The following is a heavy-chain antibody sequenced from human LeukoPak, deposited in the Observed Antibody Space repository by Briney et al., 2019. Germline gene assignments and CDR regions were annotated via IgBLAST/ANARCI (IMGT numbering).Heavy chain of an antibody. CDR2: ISGSGGST. Sequence: GRSLRLSCAASGFTFSSYAMHWVRQAPGKGLEWVSAISGSGGSTYYADSVKGRFTISRDNSKNTLYLQMNSLRAEDTAVYYCAETDYYYGMDVWGQGTTVTVSS. J-gene: IGHJ6*02. CDR3: AETDYYYGMDV. V-gene: IGHV3-23*01. CDR1: GFTFSSYA.